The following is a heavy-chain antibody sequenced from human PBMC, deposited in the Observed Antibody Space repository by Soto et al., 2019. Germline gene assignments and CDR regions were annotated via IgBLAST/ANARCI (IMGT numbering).Heavy chain of an antibody. CDR3: ARDARAVTMVRGVIRTDDAFDI. D-gene: IGHD3-10*01. V-gene: IGHV4-31*03. Sequence: SETLSLTCTVSGGSISSGGYYWSWIRQHPGKGLEWIGYIYYSGSTYYNPSLKSRVTISVDTSKNQFSLKLSSVTAADTAVYYCARDARAVTMVRGVIRTDDAFDIWGQGTMVTVSS. CDR1: GGSISSGGYY. CDR2: IYYSGST. J-gene: IGHJ3*02.